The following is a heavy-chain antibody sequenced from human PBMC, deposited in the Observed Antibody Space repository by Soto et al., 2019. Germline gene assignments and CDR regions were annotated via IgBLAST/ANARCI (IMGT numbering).Heavy chain of an antibody. V-gene: IGHV3-30*18. CDR1: GFTFSVYG. CDR2: VSYDASMK. J-gene: IGHJ6*02. D-gene: IGHD6-19*01. CDR3: AKDGSHLAVAGTSPTAYFYGLAV. Sequence: QVQLVESGGGVVQPGRSLRLSCAATGFTFSVYGMHWVRQAPGKGLEWVALVSYDASMKYYADSVKGRFTISRDNSKNTLYLQMNRLRVEDTAVYYCAKDGSHLAVAGTSPTAYFYGLAVWGQGTTCTVSS.